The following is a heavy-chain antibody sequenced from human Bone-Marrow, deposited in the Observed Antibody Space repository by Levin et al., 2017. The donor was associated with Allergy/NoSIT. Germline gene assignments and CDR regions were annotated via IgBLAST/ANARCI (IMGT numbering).Heavy chain of an antibody. CDR2: ISYHGSDA. J-gene: IGHJ4*02. CDR3: TRGAGSYPWAVFDH. CDR1: GFAFSGYG. Sequence: GGSLRLSCAASGFAFSGYGMHWVRQAPGKGLEWVAVISYHGSDAYYADSVKGRFTIYRDNSKNILYLEMDSLRPEDTGVYFCTRGAGSYPWAVFDHWGQGTLVTVSS. D-gene: IGHD3-10*01. V-gene: IGHV3-30*03.